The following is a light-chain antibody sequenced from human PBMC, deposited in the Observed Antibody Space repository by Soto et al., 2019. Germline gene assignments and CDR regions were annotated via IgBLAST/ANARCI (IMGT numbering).Light chain of an antibody. J-gene: IGKJ4*01. CDR2: GAS. CDR1: QGIYNY. Sequence: DIQMTQSPSSLSASVGDRVTITCRASQGIYNYLAWYQQTPGKAPKLLIYGASILQSGVPSRFSGSGSGTTFTLTISSLQPEDVAIYYCQKYNSAPLTFGGGTKVEIK. CDR3: QKYNSAPLT. V-gene: IGKV1-27*01.